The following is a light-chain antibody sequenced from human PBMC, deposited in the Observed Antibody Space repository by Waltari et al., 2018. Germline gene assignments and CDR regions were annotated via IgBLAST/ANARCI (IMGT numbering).Light chain of an antibody. V-gene: IGLV2-23*02. Sequence: QSALTQPASVSGSPGQSITISCTGTSSDVGGYNYVSWYQQHQGKAPKLMIYDVSKRPSGVSNRFAGSKSGNTAYLTISGLQAEDEADYYCCSYAGSSAWVFGGGTKLTVL. J-gene: IGLJ3*02. CDR2: DVS. CDR1: SSDVGGYNY. CDR3: CSYAGSSAWV.